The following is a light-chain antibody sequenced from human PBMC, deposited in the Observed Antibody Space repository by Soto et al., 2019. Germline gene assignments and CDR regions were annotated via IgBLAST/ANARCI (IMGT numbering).Light chain of an antibody. J-gene: IGKJ1*01. CDR2: DAS. Sequence: DIQMTQSPSTLSASIGARVPITCRASQSIGRWLAWYQQQPGKAPNLLIYDASSLQSGVPSRFSGSGSGTEFTLTISSLQPDDFATYSCQQYNSYSWTFGQGTKVDIK. CDR1: QSIGRW. CDR3: QQYNSYSWT. V-gene: IGKV1-5*01.